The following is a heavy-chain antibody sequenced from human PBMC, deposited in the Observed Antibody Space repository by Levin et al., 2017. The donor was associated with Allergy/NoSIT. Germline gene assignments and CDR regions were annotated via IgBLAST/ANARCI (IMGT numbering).Heavy chain of an antibody. CDR3: ARAETNIVVVVAATYGVSGDFDY. V-gene: IGHV3-21*01. CDR2: ISSSSSYI. D-gene: IGHD2-15*01. Sequence: GESLKISCAASGFTFSSYSMNWVRQAPGKGLEWVSSISSSSSYIYYADSVKGRFTISRDNAKNSLYLQMNSLRAEDTAVYYCARAETNIVVVVAATYGVSGDFDYWGQGTLVTVSS. CDR1: GFTFSSYS. J-gene: IGHJ4*02.